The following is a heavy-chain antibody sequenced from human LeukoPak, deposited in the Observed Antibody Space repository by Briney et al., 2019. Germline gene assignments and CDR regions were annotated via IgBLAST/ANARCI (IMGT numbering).Heavy chain of an antibody. V-gene: IGHV3-48*04. CDR1: GFTFSSYG. CDR3: ARDSAAAGYDYYGMDV. D-gene: IGHD6-13*01. Sequence: GSLRLSCAASGFTFSSYGMSWVRQAPGKGLEWVSYISSSGSTIYYADSVKGRFAISRDNAKNSLYLQMNSLRAEDTAVYYCARDSAAAGYDYYGMDVWGQGTTVTVSS. CDR2: ISSSGSTI. J-gene: IGHJ6*02.